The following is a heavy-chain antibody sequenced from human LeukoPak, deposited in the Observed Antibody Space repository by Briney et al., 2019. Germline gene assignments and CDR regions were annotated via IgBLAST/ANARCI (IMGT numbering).Heavy chain of an antibody. CDR3: AKGLDTAMVNGVDY. V-gene: IGHV3-43D*04. D-gene: IGHD5-18*01. Sequence: GGSLRLSCAASGFTFSTYAMNWVRQAPGKGLEWVSLISWDGGSTYYADSVKGRFTISRDNSKNSLYLQMNSLRAEDTALYYCAKGLDTAMVNGVDYWGQGTLVTVSS. CDR2: ISWDGGST. CDR1: GFTFSTYA. J-gene: IGHJ4*02.